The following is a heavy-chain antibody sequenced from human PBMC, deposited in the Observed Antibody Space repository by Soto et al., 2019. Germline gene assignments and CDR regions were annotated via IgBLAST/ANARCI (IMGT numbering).Heavy chain of an antibody. CDR3: PSREEARPF. V-gene: IGHV4-59*12. CDR1: GGSISSSY. D-gene: IGHD6-6*01. CDR2: IYDDGSA. Sequence: SETLTLTCPVSGGSISSSYWSWIRQPPGKVLEWLAYIYDDGSANYNPSLKSRATISIDRSTNHFSLRLYSVTAADTAVYYCPSREEARPFWGQGTLITVS. J-gene: IGHJ4*02.